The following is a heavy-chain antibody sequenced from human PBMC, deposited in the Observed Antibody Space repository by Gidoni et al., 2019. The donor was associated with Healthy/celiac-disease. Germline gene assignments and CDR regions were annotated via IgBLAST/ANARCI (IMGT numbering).Heavy chain of an antibody. CDR2: IIPIFGTA. V-gene: IGHV1-69*01. CDR1: GGTFSSYA. Sequence: QVQLVQSGAEVKKPGSSVKVSCKASGGTFSSYAISWVRQAPGQGLEWMGGIIPIFGTANYAQKFQGRVTITADESTSTAYMELSSLRSEDTAVYYCARETVSTAPYYYYYMDVWGKGTTVTVSS. J-gene: IGHJ6*03. CDR3: ARETVSTAPYYYYYMDV. D-gene: IGHD4-17*01.